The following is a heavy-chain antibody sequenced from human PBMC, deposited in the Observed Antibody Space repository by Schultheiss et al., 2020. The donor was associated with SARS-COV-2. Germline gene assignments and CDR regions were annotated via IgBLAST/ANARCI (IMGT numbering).Heavy chain of an antibody. Sequence: GGSLRLSCAASGFTFSSYEMHWVRQAPGKGLEWVSYISSSGTTIYYADSVKGRFTISRDNSKNSLYLQMNSLRAEDTAVYYCARDPSWNFAAGRPAFGMDVWGQGTTVTVSS. CDR3: ARDPSWNFAAGRPAFGMDV. D-gene: IGHD6-13*01. CDR1: GFTFSSYE. CDR2: ISSSGTTI. J-gene: IGHJ6*02. V-gene: IGHV3-48*03.